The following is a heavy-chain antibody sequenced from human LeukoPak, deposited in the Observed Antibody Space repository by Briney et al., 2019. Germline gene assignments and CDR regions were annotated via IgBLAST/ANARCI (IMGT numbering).Heavy chain of an antibody. CDR2: INSDGSST. CDR1: GFTFSSYW. J-gene: IGHJ1*01. V-gene: IGHV3-74*01. D-gene: IGHD3-22*01. CDR3: ASGAYYYDSSGYYYGYFQH. Sequence: GGSLRLSCAASGFTFSSYWMHWVRQAPGKGLVWVSRINSDGSSTSYADSVKGRFTISRDNAKNTLYLQMNSLRAEDTAVYYCASGAYYYDSSGYYYGYFQHWGQGTLVTVSS.